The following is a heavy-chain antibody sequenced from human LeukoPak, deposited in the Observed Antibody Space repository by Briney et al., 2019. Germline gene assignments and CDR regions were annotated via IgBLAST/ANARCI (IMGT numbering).Heavy chain of an antibody. V-gene: IGHV3-7*01. CDR1: GFTFTKFW. CDR3: AKDIVGGGDDY. Sequence: GALRLSCEASGFTFTKFWMSWVRQAPGKGLEWVANIQEDGKKENYVDSVRGRFTISRDNAKNSIYLQMNSLRVEDTAVYYCAKDIVGGGDDYWGQGTLVIVSS. D-gene: IGHD2-21*02. J-gene: IGHJ4*02. CDR2: IQEDGKKE.